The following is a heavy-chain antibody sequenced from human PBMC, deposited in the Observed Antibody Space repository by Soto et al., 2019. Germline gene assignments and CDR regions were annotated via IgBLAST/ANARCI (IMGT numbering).Heavy chain of an antibody. J-gene: IGHJ6*02. D-gene: IGHD6-19*01. CDR3: ARAVAGTPFDYYYYGMDV. CDR1: GFAFISYA. V-gene: IGHV3-30-3*01. CDR2: ISYDGSNK. Sequence: GGSLRLSCAAPGFAFISYAIHWFRHAPGKWLEWVAVISYDGSNKYYADSVKGRFTISRDNSKNTLYLQMNSLRAEDTAVYYCARAVAGTPFDYYYYGMDVWGQGTTVTVSS.